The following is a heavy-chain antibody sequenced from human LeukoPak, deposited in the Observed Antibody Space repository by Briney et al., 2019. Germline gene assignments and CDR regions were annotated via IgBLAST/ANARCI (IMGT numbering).Heavy chain of an antibody. D-gene: IGHD2-2*01. Sequence: SETLSLTCAVYSGSFSGYYWSWIRQPPGKGLEWIGEINHSGSTNYNPSLKSRVTISVDTSKNQFSLKLSSVTAADTAVYYCAGNIVVVPAAPRVGIDYWGQGTLVTVSS. V-gene: IGHV4-34*01. CDR3: AGNIVVVPAAPRVGIDY. J-gene: IGHJ4*02. CDR1: SGSFSGYY. CDR2: INHSGST.